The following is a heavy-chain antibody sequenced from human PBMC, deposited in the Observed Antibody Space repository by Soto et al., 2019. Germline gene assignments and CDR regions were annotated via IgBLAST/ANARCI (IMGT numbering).Heavy chain of an antibody. CDR1: GFTFSSYA. J-gene: IGHJ6*03. CDR3: AKAAVGYCSSTSCYASHEDYYYYMDV. Sequence: GGSLRLSCAASGFTFSSYAMSWVRQAPGKGLEWVSAISGSGGSTYYADSVKGRFTISRDNSKNTLYLQMNSLRAEDTAVYYCAKAAVGYCSSTSCYASHEDYYYYMDVWGKGTTVTVSS. D-gene: IGHD2-2*01. CDR2: ISGSGGST. V-gene: IGHV3-23*01.